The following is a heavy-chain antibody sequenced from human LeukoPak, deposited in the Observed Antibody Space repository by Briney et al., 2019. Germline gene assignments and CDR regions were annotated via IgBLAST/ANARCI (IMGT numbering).Heavy chain of an antibody. CDR3: ARDKSSGYAALGAEYFQH. Sequence: ASVKVSRKASGYTFTSYYMHWVRQAPGQGLEWMGIINPSGGSTSYAQKFQGRVTMTRDTSTSTVYMELSSLRSEDTAVYYCARDKSSGYAALGAEYFQHWGQGTLVTVSS. J-gene: IGHJ1*01. V-gene: IGHV1-46*01. CDR2: INPSGGST. D-gene: IGHD3-22*01. CDR1: GYTFTSYY.